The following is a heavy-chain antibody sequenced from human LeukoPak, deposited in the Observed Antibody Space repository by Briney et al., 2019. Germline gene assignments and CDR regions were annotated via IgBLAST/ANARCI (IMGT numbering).Heavy chain of an antibody. CDR3: ARRHYDSSGYSDYFDY. CDR1: GGTFSSYA. V-gene: IGHV1-69*05. Sequence: SVKVSCKASGGTFSSYAISWVRQAPGQGLEWMGRIIPIFGTANYAQKFQGRVTITTDESTSTAYMELSSLRSEDTAVYYCARRHYDSSGYSDYFDYWGQGTLVTVSS. CDR2: IIPIFGTA. D-gene: IGHD3-22*01. J-gene: IGHJ4*02.